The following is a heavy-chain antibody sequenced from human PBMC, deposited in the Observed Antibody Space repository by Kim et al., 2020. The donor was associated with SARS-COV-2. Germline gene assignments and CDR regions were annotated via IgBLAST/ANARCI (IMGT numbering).Heavy chain of an antibody. V-gene: IGHV3-23*01. CDR2: GGIT. CDR3: AKPSAFDI. J-gene: IGHJ3*02. Sequence: GGITYYADSVKGRFTISRDNSKNTLYLQMNSLRAEDTAVYYCAKPSAFDIWGQGTMVTVSS.